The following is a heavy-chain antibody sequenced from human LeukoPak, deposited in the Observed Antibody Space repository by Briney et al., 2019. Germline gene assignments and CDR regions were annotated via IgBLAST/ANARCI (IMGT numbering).Heavy chain of an antibody. CDR1: GFTFSSYV. J-gene: IGHJ4*02. Sequence: GGSLRLSCAASGFTFSSYVMNWVRHAPGKGLEWVSGMSWNGASTVYAEAVKGRFTISRDNAKNSLYLQMNSLRAEDTALYYCARAHCSSSSCYIGVIIDCWGRGSLATVSS. CDR2: MSWNGAST. CDR3: ARAHCSSSSCYIGVIIDC. D-gene: IGHD2-2*02. V-gene: IGHV3-20*04.